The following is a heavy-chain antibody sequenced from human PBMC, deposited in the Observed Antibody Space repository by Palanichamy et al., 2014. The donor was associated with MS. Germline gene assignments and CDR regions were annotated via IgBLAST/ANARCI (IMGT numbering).Heavy chain of an antibody. CDR2: IYYSGST. CDR3: ARLIGYYDSSGYYFDY. CDR1: GGSISSSSYY. V-gene: IGHV4-39*01. D-gene: IGHD3-22*01. J-gene: IGHJ4*02. Sequence: QLQLQESGPGLVKPSETLSLTCTVSGGSISSSSYYWGWIRQPPGKGLEWIGSIYYSGSTYYNPSLKSRVTISVDTSKNQFSLKLSSVTAADTAVYYCARLIGYYDSSGYYFDYWGQGTLVTVSS.